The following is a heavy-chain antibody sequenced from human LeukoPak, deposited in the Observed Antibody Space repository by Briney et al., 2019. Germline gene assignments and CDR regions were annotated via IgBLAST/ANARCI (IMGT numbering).Heavy chain of an antibody. D-gene: IGHD3-22*01. CDR3: ARYHHYYDSSGYPY. V-gene: IGHV1-8*01. CDR2: MNPNSGNT. Sequence: AASEKVSCKASGYTFTSYDINWVRQATGQGLEWMGWMNPNSGNTGYAQKFQGRVTMTRNTSISTAYMELSSLRSEDMAVYYCARYHHYYDSSGYPYWGQGTLITVSS. CDR1: GYTFTSYD. J-gene: IGHJ4*02.